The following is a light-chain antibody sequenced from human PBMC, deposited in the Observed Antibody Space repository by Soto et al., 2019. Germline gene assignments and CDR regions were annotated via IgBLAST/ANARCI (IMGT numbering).Light chain of an antibody. CDR2: DVS. CDR1: SSDVGGYDY. Sequence: QSAPTQPASVSGSPGQSIAISCTGTSSDVGGYDYVSWYQQHSGRAPKLMIYDVSNRPSGVSNRFSGSKSGNTASLTISGLQPEDEADYYCSSYTSSNSWVFGGGTQLTVL. J-gene: IGLJ3*02. CDR3: SSYTSSNSWV. V-gene: IGLV2-14*01.